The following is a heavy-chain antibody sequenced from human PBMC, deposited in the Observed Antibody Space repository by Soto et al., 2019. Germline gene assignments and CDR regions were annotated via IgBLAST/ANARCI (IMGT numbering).Heavy chain of an antibody. D-gene: IGHD1-26*01. V-gene: IGHV3-15*01. Sequence: PGGSLRLSCAASGFTFSNVWMSWVRQAPGKGLEWVGRVKSKSDGATTDYAAPVKGRFTVSRDDSQNTLSLQMDSLKIEDTAVYFCTTAAGGMWGADYWGQGTPVTLSS. CDR2: VKSKSDGATT. J-gene: IGHJ4*02. CDR1: GFTFSNVW. CDR3: TTAAGGMWGADY.